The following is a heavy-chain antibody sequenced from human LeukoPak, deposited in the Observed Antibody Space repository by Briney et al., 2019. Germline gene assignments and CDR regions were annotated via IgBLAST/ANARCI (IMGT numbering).Heavy chain of an antibody. J-gene: IGHJ6*03. CDR1: GYTFTSYG. CDR3: ARRYCSSTSCYFPYYYYYYMDV. Sequence: GASVKVSCKASGYTFTSYGISWVRQAPGQGLEWMGWISAYNGNTNYAQKLQGRVTMTTDTSTSTAYMELRSLRSDDTAVYYCARRYCSSTSCYFPYYYYYYMDVWGKGTTVTISS. CDR2: ISAYNGNT. D-gene: IGHD2-2*01. V-gene: IGHV1-18*01.